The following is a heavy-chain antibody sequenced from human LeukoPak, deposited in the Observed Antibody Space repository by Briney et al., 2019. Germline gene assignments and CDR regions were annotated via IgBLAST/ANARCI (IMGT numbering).Heavy chain of an antibody. CDR3: AASITMFDY. J-gene: IGHJ4*02. V-gene: IGHV3-7*02. CDR2: IKEDGTVK. Sequence: GGSLRLSCEVSGFMSGWMGWVRQAPGKGLEWVANIKEDGTVKYYVESVKGRFAISRDNAKNSLYLQMNSLRAEDTAVYYCAASITMFDYWGQGTLVTVSS. CDR1: GFMSGW. D-gene: IGHD3-10*01.